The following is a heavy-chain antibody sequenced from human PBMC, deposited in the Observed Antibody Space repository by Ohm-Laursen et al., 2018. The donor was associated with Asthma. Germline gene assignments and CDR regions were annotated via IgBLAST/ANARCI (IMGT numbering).Heavy chain of an antibody. D-gene: IGHD5-18*01. CDR1: GFTVSNTY. Sequence: SLRLSCSASGFTVSNTYMSWVRQAPGKGLEWVAVISYDGSNKYYADSVKGRFTISRDNSKNTLYLQMNSLRAEDTAVYYCARSGYSYGSQYYFDYWGQGTLVTVSS. V-gene: IGHV3-30*03. CDR3: ARSGYSYGSQYYFDY. J-gene: IGHJ4*02. CDR2: ISYDGSNK.